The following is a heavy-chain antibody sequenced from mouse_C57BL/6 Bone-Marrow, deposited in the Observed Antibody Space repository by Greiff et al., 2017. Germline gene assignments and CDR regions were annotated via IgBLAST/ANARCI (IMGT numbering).Heavy chain of an antibody. J-gene: IGHJ3*01. V-gene: IGHV1-64*01. Sequence: QVQLQQPGAELVKPGASVKLSCKASGYTFTSYWMHWVKQRPGQGLEWIGMIHPNSGSTNYNEKFKSKATLTVDKAASKAYMQLSSLASEDSAVYYCAREDSSGYRWVGYWGQGTRGTVSA. CDR2: IHPNSGST. D-gene: IGHD3-2*02. CDR1: GYTFTSYW. CDR3: AREDSSGYRWVGY.